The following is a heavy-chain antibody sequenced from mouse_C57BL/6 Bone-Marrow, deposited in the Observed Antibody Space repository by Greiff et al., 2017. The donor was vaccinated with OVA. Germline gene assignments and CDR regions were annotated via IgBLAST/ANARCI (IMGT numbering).Heavy chain of an antibody. J-gene: IGHJ3*01. V-gene: IGHV1-59*01. CDR1: GYTFTSYW. Sequence: QVQLQQPGAELVRPGTSVKLSCKASGYTFTSYWMHWVKQRPGQGLEWIGVIDPSDSYTNYNQKFKGKATLTVDTSSSTAYMQLSSLTSEDSAVYYRARKGYYYGLFAYWGQGTLVTVSA. D-gene: IGHD1-1*01. CDR2: IDPSDSYT. CDR3: ARKGYYYGLFAY.